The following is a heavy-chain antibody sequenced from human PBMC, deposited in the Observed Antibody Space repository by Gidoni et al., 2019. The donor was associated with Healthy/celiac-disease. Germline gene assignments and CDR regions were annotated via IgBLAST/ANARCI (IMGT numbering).Heavy chain of an antibody. J-gene: IGHJ5*02. D-gene: IGHD3-3*01. CDR2: MNPNSCNP. CDR1: GYTFTSYD. Sequence: QVQLVQYGAEVKKPGASVKVYCKASGYTFTSYDINWVRQATGQGLEWMGWMNPNSCNPGYAPEFQGRVTITRNTSLSTAHMELSSLRSEDTAVYYCARGGEITIFGAFIGPDPWGQGTLVTVSS. CDR3: ARGGEITIFGAFIGPDP. V-gene: IGHV1-8*01.